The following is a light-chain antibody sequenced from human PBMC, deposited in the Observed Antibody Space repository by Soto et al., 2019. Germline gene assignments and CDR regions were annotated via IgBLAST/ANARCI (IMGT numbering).Light chain of an antibody. CDR2: WAS. CDR1: QSVLYSSNNKNY. Sequence: DIVMTRSPDSLAVSLGERATINCKSSQSVLYSSNNKNYLAWYQQKPGQSPKLLIYWASTRESGVPDRFSGSGSGTDFTLTISSLQAEDLAVYYCQQYNRTPPTFGQGTKVDIK. CDR3: QQYNRTPPT. J-gene: IGKJ1*01. V-gene: IGKV4-1*01.